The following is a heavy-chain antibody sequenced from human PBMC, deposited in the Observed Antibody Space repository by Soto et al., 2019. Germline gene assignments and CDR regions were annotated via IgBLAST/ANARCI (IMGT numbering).Heavy chain of an antibody. J-gene: IGHJ6*01. V-gene: IGHV4-39*01. Sequence: SETLSLTCTVSGGSISSSSYYGGWIRQPPGKGLEWIGSIFYSGSTYYNPSLKSRVTISVDTSKNQFSLKLTSVTAADTAVYYCAFIFSGGYSYGFNYYGMDVWGQGPTVT. CDR3: AFIFSGGYSYGFNYYGMDV. CDR1: GGSISSSSYY. D-gene: IGHD5-18*01. CDR2: IFYSGST.